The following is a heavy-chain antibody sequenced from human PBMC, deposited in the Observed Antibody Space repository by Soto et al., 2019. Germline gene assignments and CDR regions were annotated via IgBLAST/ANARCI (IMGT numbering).Heavy chain of an antibody. D-gene: IGHD5-18*01. J-gene: IGHJ4*02. V-gene: IGHV3-30-3*01. CDR2: ISYDGSNK. CDR1: GFTFSSYA. Sequence: QVQLVESGGGVVQPGRSLRLSCAASGFTFSSYAMHGVRQAPGKGLEWVAVISYDGSNKYYADSVKGRFTISRDNSKNTLYLQMNSLRAEDTDVYYCARVGRYSYVDYWGQGTLVTVSS. CDR3: ARVGRYSYVDY.